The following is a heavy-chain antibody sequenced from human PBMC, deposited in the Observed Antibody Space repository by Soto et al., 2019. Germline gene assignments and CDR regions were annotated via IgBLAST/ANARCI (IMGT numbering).Heavy chain of an antibody. D-gene: IGHD3-3*01. Sequence: QVQLVESGGGVVQPGRSLRLSCAASGFTFSIYGMHWVRQAPGKGLEWVAVISYDGSNKYYADSVKGRFTISRDNSKNTWNLQMNSLRGEDTAVYYCAKETVEYYFDYWGQEPLFTVSS. J-gene: IGHJ4*02. CDR2: ISYDGSNK. V-gene: IGHV3-30*18. CDR1: GFTFSIYG. CDR3: AKETVEYYFDY.